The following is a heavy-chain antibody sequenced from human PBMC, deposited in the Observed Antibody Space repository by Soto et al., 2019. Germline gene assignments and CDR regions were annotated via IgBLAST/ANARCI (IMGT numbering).Heavy chain of an antibody. Sequence: PXVSLRLSGAASGFTFSSYAMSWVRQAPGKGLEWVSAISGSGGSTYYADSVKGRFTISRDNSKNTLYLQMNSLRAEDTAVYYCAKVDSSGWYFDYWGQGTLVTVSS. CDR1: GFTFSSYA. D-gene: IGHD6-19*01. V-gene: IGHV3-23*01. CDR3: AKVDSSGWYFDY. CDR2: ISGSGGST. J-gene: IGHJ4*02.